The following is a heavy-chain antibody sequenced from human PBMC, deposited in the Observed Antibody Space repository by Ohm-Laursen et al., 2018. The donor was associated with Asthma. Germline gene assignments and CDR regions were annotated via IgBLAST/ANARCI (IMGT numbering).Heavy chain of an antibody. CDR2: INSDGRNT. V-gene: IGHV3-74*01. CDR1: GFTFTTFW. CDR3: AYEFGGSGDY. Sequence: SLRLSCAASGFTFTTFWMHWVRQAPGKGLVWVSRINSDGRNTIYADSVKGRFTISRDNAKNTLYLQMNSLTVEDTGVYYCAYEFGGSGDYWGQGTLVTVSS. D-gene: IGHD3-10*01. J-gene: IGHJ4*02.